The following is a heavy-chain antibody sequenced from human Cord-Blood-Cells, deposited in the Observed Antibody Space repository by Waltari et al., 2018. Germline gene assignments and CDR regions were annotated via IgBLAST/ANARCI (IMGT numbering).Heavy chain of an antibody. D-gene: IGHD3-10*01. CDR3: GRSGGLLYYYYYMDV. V-gene: IGHV3-30-3*01. CDR1: GFHLVSYT. Sequence: VQRVEPGRVVHEPRITLTLACAALGFHLVSYTMPTSPASTGKGLEWVAVISYDGSTQYYADSVQGRFTISRDNSENTLYLQMNSLRAEDTAVYYCGRSGGLLYYYYYMDVWGKGTTVTVSS. CDR2: ISYDGSTQ. J-gene: IGHJ6*03.